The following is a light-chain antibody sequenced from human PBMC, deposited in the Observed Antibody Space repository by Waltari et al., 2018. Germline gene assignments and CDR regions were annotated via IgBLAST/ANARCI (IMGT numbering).Light chain of an antibody. Sequence: DIQMTQSPSTLSASVGDRITITCRASQSLSDWLAWYQQKPGKAPKVLSYKAFTLESGVPSRFSGSRFGTDFTLTISSLQPDDFATYYCQQYNTFSVTFGGGTKVEIK. CDR2: KAF. CDR1: QSLSDW. J-gene: IGKJ4*01. CDR3: QQYNTFSVT. V-gene: IGKV1-5*03.